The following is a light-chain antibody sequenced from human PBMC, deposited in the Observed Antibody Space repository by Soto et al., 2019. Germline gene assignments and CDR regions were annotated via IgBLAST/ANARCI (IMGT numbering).Light chain of an antibody. Sequence: QTVVTQEPSFSVSPGGTVTLTCGLSSGSVSTSYYPSWYQQTPGQAPRTLIYSTNTRSSGVPDRFSGSILGNKAALTITGGKADAASDYYFVLYMGSVPHVVFGVWTQLTVL. CDR1: SGSVSTSYY. J-gene: IGLJ2*01. V-gene: IGLV8-61*01. CDR2: STN. CDR3: VLYMGSVPHVV.